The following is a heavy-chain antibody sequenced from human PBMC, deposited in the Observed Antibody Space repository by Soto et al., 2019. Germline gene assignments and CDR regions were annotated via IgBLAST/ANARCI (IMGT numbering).Heavy chain of an antibody. J-gene: IGHJ5*02. V-gene: IGHV3-23*01. CDR2: IRGTGLNT. Sequence: PGGSLRLSCVGSGFPFKNFAINWVRQAPGKGLEWVSVIRGTGLNTYYAASVKGRFTISRDNSKNTVYLQMDSLRVEDTAVYYCAQRASPVNIDNWFDPWGPGTQVTVSS. D-gene: IGHD2-15*01. CDR3: AQRASPVNIDNWFDP. CDR1: GFPFKNFA.